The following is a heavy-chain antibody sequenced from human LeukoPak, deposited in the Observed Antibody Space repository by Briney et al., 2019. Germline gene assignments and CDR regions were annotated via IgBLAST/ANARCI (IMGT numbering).Heavy chain of an antibody. Sequence: ASVKVSCEASGYTFTNYYIHWVRQAPGQGLEWVGIINPSGGSTSYAQKFQGRVTMTRDTSTSTVYMGLSSLRSEDTAVYYCARGGKGNADGYNQALNYWGQGTLVTVSS. V-gene: IGHV1-46*01. D-gene: IGHD5-24*01. CDR2: INPSGGST. CDR1: GYTFTNYY. CDR3: ARGGKGNADGYNQALNY. J-gene: IGHJ4*02.